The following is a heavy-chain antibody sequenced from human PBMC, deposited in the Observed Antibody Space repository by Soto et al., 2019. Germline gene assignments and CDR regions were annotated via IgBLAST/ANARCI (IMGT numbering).Heavy chain of an antibody. CDR3: ARGPPYYDFCSGYYKSHWFDP. D-gene: IGHD3-3*01. V-gene: IGHV3-48*02. CDR2: ISSSSSTI. Sequence: GSLRLSCAASGFTFSSYSMNWVRQAPGKGLEWVSYISSSSSTIYYADSVKGRFTISRDNAKNSLYLQMNSLRDEDTAVYYCARGPPYYDFCSGYYKSHWFDPWGPGTLVTVSS. CDR1: GFTFSSYS. J-gene: IGHJ5*02.